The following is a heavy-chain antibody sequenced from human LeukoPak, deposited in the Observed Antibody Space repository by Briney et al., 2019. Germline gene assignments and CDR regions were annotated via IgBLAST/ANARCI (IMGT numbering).Heavy chain of an antibody. J-gene: IGHJ2*01. CDR3: ARDCSGGSCYRNWYFDL. Sequence: GASVKVSCKASGYTFTSYAMHWVRQAPGQRLEWMGWINAGNGNTKYSQKFQGRVTITRDTSASTAYMELSSLRSEDTAVYYCARDCSGGSCYRNWYFDLWGRGTLVTVSS. D-gene: IGHD2-15*01. CDR2: INAGNGNT. CDR1: GYTFTSYA. V-gene: IGHV1-3*01.